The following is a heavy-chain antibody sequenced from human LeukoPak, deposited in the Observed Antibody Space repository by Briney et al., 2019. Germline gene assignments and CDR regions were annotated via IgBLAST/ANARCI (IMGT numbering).Heavy chain of an antibody. D-gene: IGHD6-13*01. CDR2: IYYSGST. V-gene: IGHV4-59*08. CDR1: GGPISSYY. J-gene: IGHJ4*02. Sequence: SETLSLTCTVSGGPISSYYWSWIRQPPGKGLEWIGYIYYSGSTNYNPSLKSRVTISVDTSKNQFSLKLSSVTAADTAVYYCARLYSSSWLVDYWGQGTLVTVSS. CDR3: ARLYSSSWLVDY.